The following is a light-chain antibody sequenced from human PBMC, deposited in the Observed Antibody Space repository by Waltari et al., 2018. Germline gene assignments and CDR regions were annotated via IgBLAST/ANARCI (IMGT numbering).Light chain of an antibody. CDR1: SCPVPPGYY. V-gene: IGLV8-61*01. CDR2: NTN. Sequence: QTVVTQEPSFPLSTRGAVTSTCGLGSCPVPPGYYPIWYQQSPGQAPRTLIFNTNTRSSGVPDRFSGSILGNKAALTITGAQADDESDYYCVLYMGSGIWVFGGGTKLTVL. J-gene: IGLJ3*02. CDR3: VLYMGSGIWV.